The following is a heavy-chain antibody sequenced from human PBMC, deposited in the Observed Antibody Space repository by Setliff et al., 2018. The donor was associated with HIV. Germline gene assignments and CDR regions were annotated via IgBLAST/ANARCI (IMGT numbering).Heavy chain of an antibody. CDR2: IYYSGRT. D-gene: IGHD2-15*01. J-gene: IGHJ5*02. CDR3: ARAPFRGGSFGWFDP. V-gene: IGHV4-39*07. Sequence: SETLSLTCTVSGDSTSSSSSYWGWIRQPPGKGLEWIGSIYYSGRTNFNPSLRSRATISFDTSKNQFSLNLTSVTAADTAVYYCARAPFRGGSFGWFDPWGQGTLVTVSS. CDR1: GDSTSSSSSY.